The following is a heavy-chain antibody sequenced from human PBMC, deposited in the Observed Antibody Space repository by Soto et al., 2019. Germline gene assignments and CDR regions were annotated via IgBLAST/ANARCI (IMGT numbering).Heavy chain of an antibody. CDR1: GGSFSGYY. CDR3: ARGRSSVPDRRGIGYYGLDV. D-gene: IGHD3-3*01. J-gene: IGHJ6*02. Sequence: QVQLQQWGAGVLKPSETLCLTCVVNGGSFSGYYWSWIRQPPGKGLEWIGEINDSGITDSNPSLESRVTTSVDMSKNQFSLKLNSVTAAYTAVYHCARGRSSVPDRRGIGYYGLDVWGQGTTVTVSS. V-gene: IGHV4-34*01. CDR2: INDSGIT.